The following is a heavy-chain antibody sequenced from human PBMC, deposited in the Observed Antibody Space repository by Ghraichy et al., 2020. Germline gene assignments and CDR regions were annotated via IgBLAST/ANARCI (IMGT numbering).Heavy chain of an antibody. V-gene: IGHV4-61*01. D-gene: IGHD1-14*01. CDR3: ASIPGTGDY. CDR1: GGSVSSGSYY. Sequence: SETLSLTCTVSGGSVSSGSYYWSWIRQPPGKGLEWIGYIYYSGSTNYNPSLKSRVTISVDTSKNQFSLKLSSVTAADTAVYYCASIPGTGDYWGQGTLVTVSS. CDR2: IYYSGST. J-gene: IGHJ4*02.